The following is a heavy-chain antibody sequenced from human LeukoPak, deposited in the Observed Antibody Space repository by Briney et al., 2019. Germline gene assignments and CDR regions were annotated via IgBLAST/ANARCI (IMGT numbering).Heavy chain of an antibody. Sequence: GASVKVSCKASGYTFTSYGISWVRQAPGQGLEWMGWISAYNGNTNYAQKLQGRVTMTTDTSTSTAYMELRSLRSDDTAVYYCARDSQCLYSSGWTWWFDPWGQGTLVTVSS. V-gene: IGHV1-18*01. D-gene: IGHD6-19*01. J-gene: IGHJ5*02. CDR2: ISAYNGNT. CDR1: GYTFTSYG. CDR3: ARDSQCLYSSGWTWWFDP.